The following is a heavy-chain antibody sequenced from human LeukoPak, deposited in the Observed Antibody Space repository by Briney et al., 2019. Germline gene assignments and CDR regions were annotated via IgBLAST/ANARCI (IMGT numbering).Heavy chain of an antibody. J-gene: IGHJ3*02. Sequence: ASVKVSCKASGGTFSSYAISWVRQAPGQGLEWMGGIIPIFGTAKYAQKFQGRVTITADESTSTTYMELSSLRSEDTAVYYCATTYYYDRWGRAFDIWGQGTMVTVSS. V-gene: IGHV1-69*13. D-gene: IGHD3-22*01. CDR2: IIPIFGTA. CDR3: ATTYYYDRWGRAFDI. CDR1: GGTFSSYA.